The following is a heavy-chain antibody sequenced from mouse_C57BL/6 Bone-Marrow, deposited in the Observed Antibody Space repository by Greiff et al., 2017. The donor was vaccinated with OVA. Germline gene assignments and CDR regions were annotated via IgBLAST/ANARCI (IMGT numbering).Heavy chain of an antibody. CDR3: ARRPITTVRYFDV. Sequence: VHVKQSGPVLVKPGASVKMSCKASGYTFTDYYMNWVKQSHGKSLEWIGVINPYNGGTSYNQKFKGKATLTVDKSSSTAYMELNSLTSEDSAVYYCARRPITTVRYFDVWGTGTTVTVSS. D-gene: IGHD1-1*01. J-gene: IGHJ1*03. CDR2: INPYNGGT. V-gene: IGHV1-19*01. CDR1: GYTFTDYY.